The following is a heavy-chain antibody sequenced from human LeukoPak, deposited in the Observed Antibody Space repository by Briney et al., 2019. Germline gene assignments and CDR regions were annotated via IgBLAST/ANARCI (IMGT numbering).Heavy chain of an antibody. Sequence: GGSLRLSRALSGLTFSSHGMNWVRDAPGGGLEWVLGICPSVGIPYHTPSVKGRCTNSRDHSKNTESLQMSSLRAEDTAVYYCAKDDGGGRCKHGGQSTLVSVPS. J-gene: IGHJ1*01. CDR1: GLTFSSHG. D-gene: IGHD3-16*01. CDR3: AKDDGGGRCKH. V-gene: IGHV3-23*01. CDR2: ICPSVGIP.